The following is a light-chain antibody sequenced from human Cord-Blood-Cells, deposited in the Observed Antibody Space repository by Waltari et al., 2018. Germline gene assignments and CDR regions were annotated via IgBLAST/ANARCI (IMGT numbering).Light chain of an antibody. CDR3: QQRSNWPLT. J-gene: IGKJ4*01. Sequence: EIVLTQSPATLSLSPGERATLSFRASQSVSSYLAWYQQKPGQALRLLIYDASNRATGIPDRFSGSGSGTDFTLTISSLEPEDFAVYYCQQRSNWPLTFGGGTKVEIK. V-gene: IGKV3-11*01. CDR1: QSVSSY. CDR2: DAS.